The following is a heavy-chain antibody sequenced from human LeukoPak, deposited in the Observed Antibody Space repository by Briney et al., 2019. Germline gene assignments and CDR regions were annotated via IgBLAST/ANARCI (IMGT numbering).Heavy chain of an antibody. V-gene: IGHV1-69*13. Sequence: GASVKVSCKASGGTFSSYAISWVRQAPGQGLEWMGGIIPIFGTANYAQKFQGRVTITADESTSTAYMELSSLRSEDTAVYYCARIGYCGGDCYVGFDYWGQGTLVTVSS. D-gene: IGHD2-21*01. J-gene: IGHJ4*02. CDR3: ARIGYCGGDCYVGFDY. CDR2: IIPIFGTA. CDR1: GGTFSSYA.